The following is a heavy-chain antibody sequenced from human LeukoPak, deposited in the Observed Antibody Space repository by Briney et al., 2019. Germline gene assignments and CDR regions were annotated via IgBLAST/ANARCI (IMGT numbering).Heavy chain of an antibody. J-gene: IGHJ6*03. CDR1: GYTFTGYY. Sequence: VASVKVSCKASGYTFTGYYMHWVRQAPGQGLEWMGWINPNSGGTNYAQKFQGRVTITTDESTSTAYMELSSLRSEDTAVYYCARVEKSHYDSLYYMDVWGKGTTVTVSS. CDR2: INPNSGGT. V-gene: IGHV1-2*02. CDR3: ARVEKSHYDSLYYMDV. D-gene: IGHD3-3*01.